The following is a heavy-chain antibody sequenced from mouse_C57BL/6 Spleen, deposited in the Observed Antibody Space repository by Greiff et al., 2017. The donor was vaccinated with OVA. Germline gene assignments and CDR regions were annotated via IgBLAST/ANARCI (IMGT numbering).Heavy chain of an antibody. Sequence: EVQVVESGGGLVKPGGSLKLSCAASGFTFSDYGMHWVRQAPEKGLEWVAYISSGSSTIYYADTVKGRFTISRDNAKNTLFLQMTSLRSEDTAMYYCARVANWEYYYAMDYWGQGTSVTVSS. CDR2: ISSGSSTI. CDR3: ARVANWEYYYAMDY. D-gene: IGHD4-1*01. J-gene: IGHJ4*01. V-gene: IGHV5-17*01. CDR1: GFTFSDYG.